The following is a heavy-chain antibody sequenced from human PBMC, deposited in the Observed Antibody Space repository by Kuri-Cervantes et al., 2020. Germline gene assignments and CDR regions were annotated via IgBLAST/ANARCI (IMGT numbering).Heavy chain of an antibody. CDR2: IWYDGSNK. CDR1: GFTFSSYG. D-gene: IGHD6-19*01. V-gene: IGHV3-30*19. CDR3: ARAPEYSSGWYPGSTFLEDNGMDV. Sequence: GGSLRLSCAASGFTFSSYGMHWVRQAPGKGLEWVAVIWYDGSNKYYADSVKGRFTISRDNSKNTLYLQMNSLRAEDTAVYYCARAPEYSSGWYPGSTFLEDNGMDVWGQGTTVTVSS. J-gene: IGHJ6*02.